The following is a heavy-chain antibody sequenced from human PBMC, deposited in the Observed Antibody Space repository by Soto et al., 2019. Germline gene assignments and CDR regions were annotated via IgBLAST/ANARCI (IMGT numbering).Heavy chain of an antibody. D-gene: IGHD3-16*01. J-gene: IGHJ3*02. CDR2: ISYDGSNK. Sequence: LRLSCAASGFTFSSYGMHWVRRAPGKGLEWVAVISYDGSNKYYADSVKGRFTISRDNSKNTLYLQMNSLRAEDTAVYYCARDGGAFDIWGQGTMVTVSS. CDR3: ARDGGAFDI. V-gene: IGHV3-30*03. CDR1: GFTFSSYG.